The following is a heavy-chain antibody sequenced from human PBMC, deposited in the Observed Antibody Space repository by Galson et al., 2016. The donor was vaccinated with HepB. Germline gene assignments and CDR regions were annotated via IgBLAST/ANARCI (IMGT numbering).Heavy chain of an antibody. J-gene: IGHJ4*02. D-gene: IGHD2-21*02. V-gene: IGHV3-23*01. CDR2: ISRTGYTT. CDR1: GFTFRGYA. CDR3: ARALYPGQYWDVDCLEAHY. Sequence: SLRLSCAASGFTFRGYAMSWVRQAPGKGLQWVSDISRTGYTTHYADSVRGRFTISRDNSRNTLYLQMNSLTVEDTAVYYCARALYPGQYWDVDCLEAHYWGRGTLVTVPS.